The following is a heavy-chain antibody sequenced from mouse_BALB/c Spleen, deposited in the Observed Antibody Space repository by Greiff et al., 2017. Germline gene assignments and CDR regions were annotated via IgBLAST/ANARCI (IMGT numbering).Heavy chain of an antibody. Sequence: VQLKESGGDLVKPGGSLKLSCAASGFTFSSYGMSWVRQTPDKRLEWVATISSGGSYTYYPDSVKGRFTISRDNAKNTLYLQMSSLKSEDTAMYYCARQGYGSRDWYFDVWGAGTTVTVSS. D-gene: IGHD1-1*01. CDR2: ISSGGSYT. CDR3: ARQGYGSRDWYFDV. CDR1: GFTFSSYG. V-gene: IGHV5-6*01. J-gene: IGHJ1*01.